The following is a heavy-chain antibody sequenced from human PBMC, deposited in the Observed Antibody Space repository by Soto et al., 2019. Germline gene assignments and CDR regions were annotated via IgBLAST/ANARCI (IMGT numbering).Heavy chain of an antibody. V-gene: IGHV3-33*01. Sequence: QVQLVESGGGVVQPGRSLRLSCAASGFTFSSYGMHWVRQAPGKGLEWVAVIWYDGSNKYYADSVKGRFTISRDNSKNTLYLQMNSLRAEDTAVYYCARDGSDILTGYYGPDYYYGMDVWGQGTTVTVSS. CDR2: IWYDGSNK. D-gene: IGHD3-9*01. J-gene: IGHJ6*02. CDR3: ARDGSDILTGYYGPDYYYGMDV. CDR1: GFTFSSYG.